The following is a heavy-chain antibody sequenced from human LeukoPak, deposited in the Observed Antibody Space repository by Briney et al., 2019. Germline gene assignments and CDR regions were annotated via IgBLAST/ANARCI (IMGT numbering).Heavy chain of an antibody. D-gene: IGHD1-26*01. CDR2: IYYSGST. J-gene: IGHJ4*02. Sequence: SETLSLTCTVSGGSISTSNYYWGWIRQPPGKGLEWIGSIYYSGSTYYNPPLKSRVTISVDTSKNQFSVNLNSVTAADTAVYYCARLATGATVDNWGQGTLVTVSS. CDR1: GGSISTSNYY. CDR3: ARLATGATVDN. V-gene: IGHV4-39*01.